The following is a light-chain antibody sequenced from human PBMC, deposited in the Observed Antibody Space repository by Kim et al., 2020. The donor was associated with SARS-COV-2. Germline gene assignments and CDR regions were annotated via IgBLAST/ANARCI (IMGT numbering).Light chain of an antibody. J-gene: IGKJ1*01. CDR1: QSISSW. V-gene: IGKV1-5*01. CDR2: DAS. CDR3: QQYNSYSWT. Sequence: ASVGDRVPIPCRASQSISSWLAWYQQNPGKAPNLLIYDASSLESGVPSRFSGYGSGTEFTLTISSLQADDSATYYCQQYNSYSWTFGQGTKVEIK.